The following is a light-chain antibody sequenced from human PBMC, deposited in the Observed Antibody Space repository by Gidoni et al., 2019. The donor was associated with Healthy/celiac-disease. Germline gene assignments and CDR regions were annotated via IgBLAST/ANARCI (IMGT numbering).Light chain of an antibody. J-gene: IGKJ4*02. CDR1: RGISSA. CDR2: DAS. V-gene: IGKV1-13*02. CDR3: KQFNRYPLT. Sequence: AVQLSPSPASLSASVGDRLTMTCPASRGISSALAWYQQKPGKAPKLLIYDASSLESGVPSRFSGSGSGTDFTLTISSLQPEDFATYYCKQFNRYPLTFGGGTKVEIK.